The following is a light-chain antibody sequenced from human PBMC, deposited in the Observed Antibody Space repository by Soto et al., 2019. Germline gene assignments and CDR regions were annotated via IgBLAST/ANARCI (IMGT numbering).Light chain of an antibody. Sequence: EIAMTQSPATLSVSPGERATLSCRASQSVSSNLAWYQQKPGKAPRLLIYGASTRATGIPARLSGSGSGTEFTLTISSLQSEDFAVYYCQQYNNWWTFGQGTKVDIK. CDR2: GAS. J-gene: IGKJ1*01. CDR3: QQYNNWWT. V-gene: IGKV3-15*01. CDR1: QSVSSN.